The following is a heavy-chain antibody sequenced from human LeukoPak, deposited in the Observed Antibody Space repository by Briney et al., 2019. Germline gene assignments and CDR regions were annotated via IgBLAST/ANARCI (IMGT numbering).Heavy chain of an antibody. CDR1: GGSISSRDCY. J-gene: IGHJ5*02. D-gene: IGHD2-15*01. CDR3: ARALGYCSGGSCTRGYNWFDP. CDR2: IYYGGNT. V-gene: IGHV4-39*02. Sequence: SETLSLTCTVSGGSISSRDCYWGWIRQPPGKGLEWIGSIYYGGNTYYNPSLKSRVTISVDTSMNHFSLKLSFVTTADTAVYYCARALGYCSGGSCTRGYNWFDPRGQGTLVTVPS.